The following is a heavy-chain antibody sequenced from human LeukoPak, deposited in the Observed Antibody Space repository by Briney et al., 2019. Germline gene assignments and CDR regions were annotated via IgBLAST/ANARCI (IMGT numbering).Heavy chain of an antibody. CDR1: GFTFSSYS. J-gene: IGHJ4*02. D-gene: IGHD3-22*01. Sequence: GGSLRLSCAASGFTFSSYSMNWVRQAPGKGLEWVSYISSSSSTIYYADSVKGRFTISRDNAKNSLYLQMNSLRAEDTAVYYCARDRHQDYYDSSGYYYLFDYWGQGTLVTVSS. CDR2: ISSSSSTI. CDR3: ARDRHQDYYDSSGYYYLFDY. V-gene: IGHV3-48*04.